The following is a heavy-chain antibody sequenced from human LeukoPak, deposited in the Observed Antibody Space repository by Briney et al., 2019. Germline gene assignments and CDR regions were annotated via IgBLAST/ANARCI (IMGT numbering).Heavy chain of an antibody. Sequence: GGSLRLSCAASGFIFSSYWMSWVRQAPGKGLEWVANIKQDGSEKYYVDSVKGRFAISRDNAKNSLYLQMNSLRAEDTAVYYCVRDGYSSGWYSYYFDYWGQGTLVTVSS. V-gene: IGHV3-7*03. J-gene: IGHJ4*02. CDR1: GFIFSSYW. CDR3: VRDGYSSGWYSYYFDY. D-gene: IGHD6-19*01. CDR2: IKQDGSEK.